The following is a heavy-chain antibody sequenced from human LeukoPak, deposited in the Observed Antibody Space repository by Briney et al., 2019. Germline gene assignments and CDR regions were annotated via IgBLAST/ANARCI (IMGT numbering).Heavy chain of an antibody. CDR1: GGSFSGYY. D-gene: IGHD2-15*01. Sequence: PSETLSLTCAVYGGSFSGYYWSWIRQPPGKGLEWIGEINHGGSTNYNPSLKGRVPISVDTSKNQFFWKLSSVTAADTAVYYCARVPYCSGGSCNYYYYYGMDVWGQGTTVTVSS. J-gene: IGHJ6*02. CDR2: INHGGST. CDR3: ARVPYCSGGSCNYYYYYGMDV. V-gene: IGHV4-34*01.